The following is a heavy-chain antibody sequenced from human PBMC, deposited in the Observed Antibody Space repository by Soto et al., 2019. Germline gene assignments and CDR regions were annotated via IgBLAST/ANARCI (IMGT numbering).Heavy chain of an antibody. V-gene: IGHV2-5*02. CDR3: AHSGIFGVVMHFDY. CDR1: GFSLSTSGVG. D-gene: IGHD3-3*01. CDR2: IYWDDDK. J-gene: IGHJ4*02. Sequence: QITVKESGPTLVNPTQTLTLTCTFSGFSLSTSGVGVGWIRQPPGKALEWLALIYWDDDKRYSPSLKIRLTITKDTSKNQVVLTMTNMDPVDTATYYCAHSGIFGVVMHFDYWGQGTLVTVSS.